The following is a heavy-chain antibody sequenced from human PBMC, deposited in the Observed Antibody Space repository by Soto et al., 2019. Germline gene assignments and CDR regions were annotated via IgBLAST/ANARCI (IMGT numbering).Heavy chain of an antibody. V-gene: IGHV3-30-3*01. CDR1: GFTFSSYA. CDR2: ISYDGSNK. Sequence: GGSLRLSCAASGFTFSSYAMHWVRQAPGKGLEWVAVISYDGSNKYYADSVKGRFTISRDNSKNTLYLQMNSLRAEDTAVYYCARSMDRGVATAMLKALDYWGQGTLVTVSS. J-gene: IGHJ4*02. D-gene: IGHD5-18*01. CDR3: ARSMDRGVATAMLKALDY.